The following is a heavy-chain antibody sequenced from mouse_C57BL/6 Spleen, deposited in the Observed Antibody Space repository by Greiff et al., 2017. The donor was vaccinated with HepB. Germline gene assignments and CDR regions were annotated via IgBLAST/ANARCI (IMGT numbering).Heavy chain of an antibody. CDR3: ARRGPYYSNYVDY. Sequence: VQLQQPGAELVKPGASVKLSCKASGYTFPSYWMQWVKQRPGQGLEWIGEIDPSDSYTNYNQKFKGKATLTVDTSSSTAYMQLSSLTSEDSAVYYCARRGPYYSNYVDYWGQGTTLTVSS. D-gene: IGHD2-5*01. CDR2: IDPSDSYT. J-gene: IGHJ2*01. CDR1: GYTFPSYW. V-gene: IGHV1-50*01.